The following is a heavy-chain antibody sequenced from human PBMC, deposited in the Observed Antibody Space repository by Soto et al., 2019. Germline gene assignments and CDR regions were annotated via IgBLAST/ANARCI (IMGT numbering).Heavy chain of an antibody. CDR2: IYYSGST. CDR3: ARGGGNYYDSSGYTVDY. Sequence: SETLSLTCTVSGGSISSGDYYWSWIRQPPGKGLKWIGYIYYSGSTYYNPSLKSRVTISVDTSKNQFSLKLSSVTAADTAVYYCARGGGNYYDSSGYTVDYWGQGTLVTVSS. V-gene: IGHV4-30-4*01. D-gene: IGHD3-22*01. J-gene: IGHJ4*02. CDR1: GGSISSGDYY.